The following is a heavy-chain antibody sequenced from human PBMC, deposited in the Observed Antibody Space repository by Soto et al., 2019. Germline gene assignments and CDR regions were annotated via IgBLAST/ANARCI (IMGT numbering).Heavy chain of an antibody. V-gene: IGHV3-15*01. D-gene: IGHD1-26*01. Sequence: ESGGGLVKPGGSLRLSCAASGFTFSNAWMSWVRQAPGKGLEWVGRIKSKTDGGTTDYAAPVKGRFTISRDDSKNTLYLQMNSLKTEDTAVYYCTTGEENGSSGFDYWGQGTLVTVSS. J-gene: IGHJ4*02. CDR1: GFTFSNAW. CDR3: TTGEENGSSGFDY. CDR2: IKSKTDGGTT.